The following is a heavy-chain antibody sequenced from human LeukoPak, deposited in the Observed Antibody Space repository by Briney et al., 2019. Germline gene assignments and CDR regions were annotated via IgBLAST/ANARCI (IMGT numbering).Heavy chain of an antibody. V-gene: IGHV3-7*05. CDR3: ARRGSGSYYHPIDS. CDR1: GFTFSSHW. D-gene: IGHD3-10*01. CDR2: INQDGNEQ. J-gene: IGHJ4*02. Sequence: GGSLRLSCAASGFTFSSHWMSWVRQAPGKGLEWVANINQDGNEQYYVDSVKGRFTISRDSAKNSLYLQMNSLRAEDTAVYYCARRGSGSYYHPIDSWGQGTLVTVSS.